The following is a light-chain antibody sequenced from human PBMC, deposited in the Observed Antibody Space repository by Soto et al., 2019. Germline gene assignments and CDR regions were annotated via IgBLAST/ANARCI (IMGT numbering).Light chain of an antibody. CDR1: QSISSY. Sequence: DIQMTQSPSSLSASVGDRVTITCRASQSISSYLNWYQQIPGKAPKLLIYAASSLQGGVPSRFSGSGSGTDFTLTISSPQPEDFATYYCQQSYSTPRFGGGTKVEIK. V-gene: IGKV1-39*01. CDR3: QQSYSTPR. J-gene: IGKJ4*02. CDR2: AAS.